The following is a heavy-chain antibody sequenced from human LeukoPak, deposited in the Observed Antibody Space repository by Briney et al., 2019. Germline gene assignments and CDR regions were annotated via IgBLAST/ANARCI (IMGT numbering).Heavy chain of an antibody. CDR3: AIEYYDFWSGYTLGDY. V-gene: IGHV4-39*01. J-gene: IGHJ4*02. Sequence: SETLSLPCTVSGRPISSSSYYWGWIRQPPGTGLEWLVSIYYSGSTYYNPSLKSRVTISVDTSKNQCSLKLSSVTAADTAVYYCAIEYYDFWSGYTLGDYWGQGTLVTVSS. CDR2: IYYSGST. CDR1: GRPISSSSYY. D-gene: IGHD3-3*01.